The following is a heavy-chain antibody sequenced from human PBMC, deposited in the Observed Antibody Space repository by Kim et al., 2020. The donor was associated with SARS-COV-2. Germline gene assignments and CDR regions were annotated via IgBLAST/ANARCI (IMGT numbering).Heavy chain of an antibody. J-gene: IGHJ4*02. D-gene: IGHD6-6*01. CDR1: GYSFRSYW. CDR3: ASSLWQVVPINY. Sequence: GESLKISCNVSGYSFRSYWVGWVRLVPGRGLEWMGIFYLSDSDTIYSPSFQGLVTISADRSLNIAYLHWSRLRASDSGLYYCASSLWQVVPINYWGQGTLVSVTS. V-gene: IGHV5-51*01. CDR2: FYLSDSDT.